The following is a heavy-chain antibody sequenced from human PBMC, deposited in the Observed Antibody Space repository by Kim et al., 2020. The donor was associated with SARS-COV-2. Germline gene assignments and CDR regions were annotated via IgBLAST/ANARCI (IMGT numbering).Heavy chain of an antibody. Sequence: SETLSRTCAVYGGSFSGYYWSWIRQPPGKGLEWIGEINHSGSTNYNPSLKSRVTISVDTSKNQFSLKLSSVTAADTAVYYCARAVVVDSSGTDYYYGMDV. CDR1: GGSFSGYY. CDR2: INHSGST. J-gene: IGHJ6*01. V-gene: IGHV4-34*01. D-gene: IGHD6-19*01. CDR3: ARAVVVDSSGTDYYYGMDV.